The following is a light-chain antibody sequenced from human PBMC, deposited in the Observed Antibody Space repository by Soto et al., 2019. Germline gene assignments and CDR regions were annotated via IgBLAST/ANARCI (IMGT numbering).Light chain of an antibody. J-gene: IGKJ1*01. Sequence: EIVSTQSPGTLSLSPGERATLSCRASQSVSSSYLAWYQQKTGQAPRLLIYGASSRATGIPDRFSGSGSGTDFTLTISRLETEDFAVYYCQQYGSSSWTVGQGTQGDIK. CDR2: GAS. V-gene: IGKV3-20*01. CDR3: QQYGSSSWT. CDR1: QSVSSSY.